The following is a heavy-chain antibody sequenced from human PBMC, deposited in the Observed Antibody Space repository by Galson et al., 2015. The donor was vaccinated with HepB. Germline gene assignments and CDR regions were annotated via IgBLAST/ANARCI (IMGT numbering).Heavy chain of an antibody. CDR3: VKDPRGGSVVPAAGDY. J-gene: IGHJ4*02. CDR2: ISGTYGTK. D-gene: IGHD2-2*01. V-gene: IGHV3-23*01. Sequence: SLRLSCAASGFTFTNYAMSWVRQAPGKGLEWVSSISGTYGTKYYADSVKGRFSVSRDNSKNTLYLQMNSLTAEDSAIYYCVKDPRGGSVVPAAGDYWGQRTLVTVSS. CDR1: GFTFTNYA.